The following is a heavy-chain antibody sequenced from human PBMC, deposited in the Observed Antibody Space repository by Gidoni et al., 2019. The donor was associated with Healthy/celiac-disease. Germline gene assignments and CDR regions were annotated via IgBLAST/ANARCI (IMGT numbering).Heavy chain of an antibody. D-gene: IGHD6-13*01. CDR3: ARGSTYSSSWYGSDAFDI. J-gene: IGHJ3*02. Sequence: QVQLVQSGAEVKKPGASVKVSCKASGYTFTGYYMHWVRQAPGQGLEWMGWINPNSGGTNYAQKFQGRVTMTRDTSISTAYMELSRLRSDDTAVYYCARGSTYSSSWYGSDAFDIWGQGTMVTVSS. CDR1: GYTFTGYY. V-gene: IGHV1-2*02. CDR2: INPNSGGT.